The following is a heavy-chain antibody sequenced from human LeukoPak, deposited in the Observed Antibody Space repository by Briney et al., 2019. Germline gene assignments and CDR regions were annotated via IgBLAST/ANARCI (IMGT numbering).Heavy chain of an antibody. CDR3: ARDWGRVVGENAFDI. V-gene: IGHV1-69*04. D-gene: IGHD2-2*01. CDR2: IIPILGIA. J-gene: IGHJ3*02. Sequence: GSSVKVSCKASGGTFSSYAISWVRQAPGQGLEWMGRIIPILGIANYAQKFQGRVTITADKSTSTAYMELSSLRSEDTAVYYCARDWGRVVGENAFDIWGQGTMVTVSS. CDR1: GGTFSSYA.